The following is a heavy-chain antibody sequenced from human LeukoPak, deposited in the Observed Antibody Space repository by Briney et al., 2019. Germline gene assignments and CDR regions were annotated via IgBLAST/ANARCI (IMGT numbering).Heavy chain of an antibody. CDR2: IYYSGST. V-gene: IGHV4-39*07. Sequence: PSETLSLTCTVSGGSISSSSYYWGWIRQPAGKGLEWIGSIYYSGSTYYNPSLKSRVTISLDTSQNQFSLKLNSVTAADTAVYYCATVASGWYPDYWGQGALVTVAS. J-gene: IGHJ4*02. CDR3: ATVASGWYPDY. D-gene: IGHD6-19*01. CDR1: GGSISSSSYY.